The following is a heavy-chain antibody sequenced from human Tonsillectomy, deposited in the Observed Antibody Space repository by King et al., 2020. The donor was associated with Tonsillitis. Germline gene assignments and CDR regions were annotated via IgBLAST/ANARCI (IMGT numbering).Heavy chain of an antibody. CDR2: IYNGGST. V-gene: IGHV3-53*04. D-gene: IGHD1-26*01. J-gene: IGHJ6*02. CDR3: ASGAAYYYYGMDV. CDR1: GFTVSNNY. Sequence: VQLVESGGGLVQPGGSLRLPCAASGFTVSNNYMSWVRQAPGKGLEWVSVIYNGGSTDSTDSVKGRFTITSHNTKNTLYLQMNSLRAEDTAVYYCASGAAYYYYGMDVWGQGTTVTVSS.